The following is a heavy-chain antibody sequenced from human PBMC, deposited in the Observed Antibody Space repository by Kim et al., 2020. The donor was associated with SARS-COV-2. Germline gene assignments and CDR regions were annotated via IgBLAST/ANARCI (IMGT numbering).Heavy chain of an antibody. V-gene: IGHV3-48*03. CDR2: ISASGTAI. Sequence: GGSLRLSCAASGFTFNNYKMNWVRQTAGKGLECLSYISASGTAIYYADSVKGRFTVSRDNAKNLLYLQMNSLRAEDTAVYYCARAYGIPDWQNWFDPWGQGTLVTVSS. CDR3: ARAYGIPDWQNWFDP. D-gene: IGHD6-13*01. CDR1: GFTFNNYK. J-gene: IGHJ5*02.